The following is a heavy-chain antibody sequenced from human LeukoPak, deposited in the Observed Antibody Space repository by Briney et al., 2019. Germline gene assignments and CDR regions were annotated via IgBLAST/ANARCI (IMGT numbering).Heavy chain of an antibody. Sequence: KPAETVSLTCAVCGYSISRCYYLGWIWQPPGEGLEWIGRIYHSGSTYYNPSLKRLVTQSVDTPKTQFSLTLSSVTAADMAVYYCAREDDSAFDIWGQGTMVTVSS. CDR1: GYSISRCYY. CDR3: AREDDSAFDI. V-gene: IGHV4-38-2*02. J-gene: IGHJ3*02. D-gene: IGHD2-21*02. CDR2: IYHSGST.